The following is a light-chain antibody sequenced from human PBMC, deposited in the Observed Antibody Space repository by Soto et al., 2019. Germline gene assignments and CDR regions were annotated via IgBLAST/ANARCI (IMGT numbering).Light chain of an antibody. Sequence: DIVMTQSPDSLAVSLGERATINCKSSQSVLYSSNNKNYLAWYQQKPGQPPKLLIYWAPTRESGVPDRFSGSGSGTDFTLPVSSLQAEDVAFYYCQQYYRTPLTFGGGTKVEIK. J-gene: IGKJ4*01. CDR2: WAP. V-gene: IGKV4-1*01. CDR1: QSVLYSSNNKNY. CDR3: QQYYRTPLT.